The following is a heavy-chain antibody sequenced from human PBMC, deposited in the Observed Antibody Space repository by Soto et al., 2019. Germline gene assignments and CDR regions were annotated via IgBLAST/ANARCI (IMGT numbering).Heavy chain of an antibody. CDR3: ARGHVDTSRNYYYYGMDV. V-gene: IGHV4-59*01. CDR1: GGSISSYY. CDR2: IYYSGST. Sequence: PSETLSLTCTVSGGSISSYYWSWIRQPPGKGLEWIGYIYYSGSTNYNPSLKSRVTISVDTSKNQFSLKLSSVTAADTAVYYCARGHVDTSRNYYYYGMDVWGQGTTVTVSS. J-gene: IGHJ6*02. D-gene: IGHD5-18*01.